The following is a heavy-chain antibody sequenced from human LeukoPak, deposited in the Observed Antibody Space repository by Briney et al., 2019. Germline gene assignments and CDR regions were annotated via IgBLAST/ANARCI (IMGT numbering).Heavy chain of an antibody. CDR1: GFTFSSYW. CDR3: ARASPRNYYYYYGMDV. J-gene: IGHJ6*02. CDR2: IYSGGST. Sequence: GGSLRLSCAASGFTFSSYWMSWVRQAPGKGLEWVSVIYSGGSTYYADSVKGRFTISRDNSKNTLYLQMNSLRAEDTAVYYCARASPRNYYYYYGMDVWGQGTTVTVSS. V-gene: IGHV3-53*05.